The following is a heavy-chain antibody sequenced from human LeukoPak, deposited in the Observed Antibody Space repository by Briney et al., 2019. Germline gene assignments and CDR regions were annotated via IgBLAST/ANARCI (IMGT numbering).Heavy chain of an antibody. V-gene: IGHV3-11*04. CDR1: GFTFSDYY. CDR2: ISSSGSTI. Sequence: SGGSLRLSCAPSGFTFSDYYMSWIRQAPGKGREWVSYISSSGSTIYYADSVKGRFTISRENAKNSLYLQMNSLRAEDTAVYYCASPLNLYYYDSSGYPNPIDYWGQGTLVTVSS. CDR3: ASPLNLYYYDSSGYPNPIDY. J-gene: IGHJ4*02. D-gene: IGHD3-22*01.